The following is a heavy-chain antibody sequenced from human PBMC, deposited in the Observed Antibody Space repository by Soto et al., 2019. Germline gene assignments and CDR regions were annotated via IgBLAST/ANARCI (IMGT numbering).Heavy chain of an antibody. CDR3: ARDGGSSGGSHNWFDP. CDR1: GCSICSYY. Sequence: PSETLSITFTVSGCSICSYYWSWIRQPPGKGLEWIGYIYYSGSTNYNPSLKSRVTISVDTSKNQFSLKLSSVTAADTAVYYCARDGGSSGGSHNWFDPWGQGTLVTVS. CDR2: IYYSGST. J-gene: IGHJ5*02. D-gene: IGHD2-15*01. V-gene: IGHV4-59*01.